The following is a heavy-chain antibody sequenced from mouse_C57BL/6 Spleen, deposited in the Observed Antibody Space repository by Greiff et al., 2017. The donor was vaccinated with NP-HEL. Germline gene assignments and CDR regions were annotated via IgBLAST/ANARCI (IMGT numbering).Heavy chain of an antibody. V-gene: IGHV1-82*01. J-gene: IGHJ2*01. Sequence: VQLVESGPELVKPGASVKISCKASGYAFSSSWMNWVKQRPGKGLEWIGRIYPGDGDTNYNGKFKGKATLTADKSSSTAYMQLSSLTSEDSAVYFCARGYYDYDGEYFDYWGQGTTLTVSS. D-gene: IGHD2-4*01. CDR1: GYAFSSSW. CDR2: IYPGDGDT. CDR3: ARGYYDYDGEYFDY.